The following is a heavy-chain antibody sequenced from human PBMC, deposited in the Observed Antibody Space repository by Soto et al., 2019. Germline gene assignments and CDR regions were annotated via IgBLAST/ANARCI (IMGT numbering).Heavy chain of an antibody. CDR1: GFSLSNARMG. CDR3: ARALETTVTTSYYYYMDV. CDR2: IFSNDEK. D-gene: IGHD4-17*01. V-gene: IGHV2-26*01. Sequence: QVTLKESGPVLVKPTETLTLTCTVSGFSLSNARMGVSWIRQPPGKALEWLAHIFSNDEKSYSTSLKSRLTISKDTSKSQVVLTMTNMDPVDTATYYCARALETTVTTSYYYYMDVWGKGTTVTVSS. J-gene: IGHJ6*03.